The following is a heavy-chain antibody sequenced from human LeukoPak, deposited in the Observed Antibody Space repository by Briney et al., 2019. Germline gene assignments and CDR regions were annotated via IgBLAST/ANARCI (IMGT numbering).Heavy chain of an antibody. Sequence: GESLKISCKGSGYTFTGYYMHWVRQAPGQGLEWMGWINPDSGGTNYAQKFQGRVTMTRDTSISTAYMELSRLRSDDTAVYYCARGYDILTGYRYFQHWGQGTLVTVSS. CDR3: ARGYDILTGYRYFQH. CDR2: INPDSGGT. V-gene: IGHV1-2*02. CDR1: GYTFTGYY. D-gene: IGHD3-9*01. J-gene: IGHJ1*01.